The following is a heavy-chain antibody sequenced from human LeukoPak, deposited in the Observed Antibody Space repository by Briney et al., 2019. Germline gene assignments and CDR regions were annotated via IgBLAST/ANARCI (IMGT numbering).Heavy chain of an antibody. CDR2: IYYSGST. Sequence: SETLSLTCAVYGGSFSGYYWGWIRQPPGKGLEWIGSIYYSGSTYYNPSLKSRVTISLDTSKNQFSLKLSSVTAADTAVYYCARATWGYYYYMDVWGKGTTVTVSS. D-gene: IGHD1-26*01. CDR1: GGSFSGYY. CDR3: ARATWGYYYYMDV. J-gene: IGHJ6*03. V-gene: IGHV4-34*01.